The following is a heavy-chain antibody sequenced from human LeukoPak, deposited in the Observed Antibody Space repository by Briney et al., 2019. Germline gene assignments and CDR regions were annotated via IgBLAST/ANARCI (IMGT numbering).Heavy chain of an antibody. CDR2: IYYRGST. D-gene: IGHD3-22*01. V-gene: IGHV4-39*01. J-gene: IGHJ4*02. CDR1: GGSISSYY. Sequence: PSETLSLTCTVSGGSISSYYWGWIRQPPGKGLEWIGSIYYRGSTKDNPSLKSRVTISVDTSKNLFSLKLTSVTAADTAVYYCARRGHYYDTSGYYYFDYWGQGTLVTVSS. CDR3: ARRGHYYDTSGYYYFDY.